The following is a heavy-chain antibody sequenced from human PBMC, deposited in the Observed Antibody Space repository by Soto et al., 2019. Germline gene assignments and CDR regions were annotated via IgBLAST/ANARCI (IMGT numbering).Heavy chain of an antibody. CDR2: ISYDGSNK. D-gene: IGHD6-19*01. CDR3: ARDWGSSGWYKTYYYYYGMDV. CDR1: GFTFSSYA. V-gene: IGHV3-30-3*01. Sequence: VGSLRLSCAASGFTFSSYAMHWVRQAPGKGLEWVAVISYDGSNKYYADSVKGRFTISRDNSKNTLYLQMNSLRAEDTAVYYCARDWGSSGWYKTYYYYYGMDVWGQGTTVTVSS. J-gene: IGHJ6*02.